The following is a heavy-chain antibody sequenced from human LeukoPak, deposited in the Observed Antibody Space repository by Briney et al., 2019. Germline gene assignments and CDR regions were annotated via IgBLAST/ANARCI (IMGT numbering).Heavy chain of an antibody. CDR1: GVTFSSYA. V-gene: IGHV1-69*05. CDR2: LRPVLGPI. D-gene: IGHD5-18*01. CDR3: ATNPVTGYNPGDHFYFYVAG. Sequence: GASVKVSCKASGVTFSSYAISWVRQAPGQGLEWIGGLRPVLGPINSAQKFQDRVTLTKDDSTTTAYMELRSLRSEDTAVYYCATNPVTGYNPGDHFYFYVAGWGKGTTVTVS. J-gene: IGHJ6*03.